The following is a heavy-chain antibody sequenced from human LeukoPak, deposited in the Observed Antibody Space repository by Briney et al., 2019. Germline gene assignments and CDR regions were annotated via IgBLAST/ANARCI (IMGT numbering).Heavy chain of an antibody. D-gene: IGHD6-13*01. CDR1: GFTVSNNY. CDR2: IYSGGST. V-gene: IGHV3-53*01. J-gene: IGHJ4*02. Sequence: GASLRLSCAAAGFTVSNNYMSWVRQAPGKGLELVSVIYSGGSTYYADSVKGRFTISRDNSKNTLYLQMNSLRAEDTAVYYCARSLDGIAASSDYWGQGTLVTVSS. CDR3: ARSLDGIAASSDY.